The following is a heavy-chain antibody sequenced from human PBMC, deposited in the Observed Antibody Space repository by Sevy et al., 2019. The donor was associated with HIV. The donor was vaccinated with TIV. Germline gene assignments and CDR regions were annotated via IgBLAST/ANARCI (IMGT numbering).Heavy chain of an antibody. CDR1: GFIFSNYA. D-gene: IGHD6-19*01. J-gene: IGHJ4*02. Sequence: GGSLRISCAASGFIFSNYAVSWVRQAPGKGLQWVSTISGSGGRTYYVDSVKGRFTISRDNSKNTLFLQMNSLRAEDTAMYYCARETFSSGGYEFADWGQGALVTVSS. V-gene: IGHV3-23*01. CDR2: ISGSGGRT. CDR3: ARETFSSGGYEFAD.